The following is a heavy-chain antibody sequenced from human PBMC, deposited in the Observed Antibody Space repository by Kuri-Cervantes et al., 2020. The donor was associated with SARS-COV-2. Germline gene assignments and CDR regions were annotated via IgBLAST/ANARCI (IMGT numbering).Heavy chain of an antibody. V-gene: IGHV3-30*14. J-gene: IGHJ4*02. CDR3: VKHSSGWYEDEYFDY. CDR1: GFTFSSYA. Sequence: GGSLRLSCAASGFTFSSYAMHWVRQAPGKGLEWVAIISYDGSNKYYADSVKGRFTISRDNSKNTLYLQMSSLRAEDTAVYYCVKHSSGWYEDEYFDYWGQGTLVTVSS. CDR2: ISYDGSNK. D-gene: IGHD6-19*01.